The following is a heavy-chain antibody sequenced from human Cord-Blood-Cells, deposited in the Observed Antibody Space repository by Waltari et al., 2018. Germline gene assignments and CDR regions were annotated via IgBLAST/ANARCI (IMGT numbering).Heavy chain of an antibody. CDR2: VYHRGST. CDR3: AREDDAFDI. Sequence: QVQLQESGPGLVKPSETLSLTCTVSGYSISSGYYWGWIRQPPGKGLEWIGSVYHRGSTFYYPSXKSRXXXXXDXSKNQFSLKLSAVTAADTAVYYCAREDDAFDIWGQGTMVTVSS. CDR1: GYSISSGYY. V-gene: IGHV4-38-2*02. J-gene: IGHJ3*02.